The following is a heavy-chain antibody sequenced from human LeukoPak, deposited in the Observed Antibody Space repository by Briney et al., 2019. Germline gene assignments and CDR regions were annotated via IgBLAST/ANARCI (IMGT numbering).Heavy chain of an antibody. V-gene: IGHV3-33*08. Sequence: GSLRLSCAASGFTFSSYGMHWVRQAPGKGLEWVAVIRPDGSHISYVDPVKGRFTISRDNSNNMLYLQMSSLRAEDTALYYCLREVDWKYAFDYWGRGTLVTVSS. CDR2: IRPDGSHI. CDR3: LREVDWKYAFDY. CDR1: GFTFSSYG. J-gene: IGHJ4*02. D-gene: IGHD1-7*01.